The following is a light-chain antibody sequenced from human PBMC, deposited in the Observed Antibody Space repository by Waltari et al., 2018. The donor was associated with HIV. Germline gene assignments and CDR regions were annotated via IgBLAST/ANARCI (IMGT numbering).Light chain of an antibody. CDR1: SSDIGSNA. CDR2: SNN. CDR3: AAWDDSLNGPHVV. J-gene: IGLJ2*01. Sequence: QSVLTQPPSASETPGQRVAISCSGSSSDIGSNAVNWYQQLPGTAPKLLIYSNNQRPSGVPGRFSGSKSGTSASLAISGLQSEDEADYYCAAWDDSLNGPHVVFGGGTKLTVL. V-gene: IGLV1-44*01.